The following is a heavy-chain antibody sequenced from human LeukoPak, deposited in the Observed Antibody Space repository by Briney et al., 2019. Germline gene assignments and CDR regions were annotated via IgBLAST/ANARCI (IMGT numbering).Heavy chain of an antibody. V-gene: IGHV3-23*01. CDR3: AKVGYSYYYFDY. J-gene: IGHJ4*02. Sequence: GGSLRLSCTASGFTFSSYTMTWVRQAPGKGLKWVSTITTGDGNTYYADSVKGRFTVSRDDSKNTLYLQMNSLRAEDTAVYYCAKVGYSYYYFDYWGQGTLVTVSS. CDR1: GFTFSSYT. CDR2: ITTGDGNT. D-gene: IGHD5-18*01.